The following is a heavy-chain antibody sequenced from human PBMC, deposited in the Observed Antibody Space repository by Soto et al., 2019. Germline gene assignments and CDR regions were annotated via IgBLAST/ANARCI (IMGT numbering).Heavy chain of an antibody. CDR2: MNPNSGNT. Sequence: ASVKVSCKASGYTFTSYDINWVRQATGQGLEWMGWMNPNSGNTGYAQKFQGRVTMTRNTSISTAYMELSSLRSEDTAVYYCARVGYRAYGMDVWGQGPTVTVSS. CDR3: ARVGYRAYGMDV. D-gene: IGHD6-13*01. J-gene: IGHJ6*02. V-gene: IGHV1-8*01. CDR1: GYTFTSYD.